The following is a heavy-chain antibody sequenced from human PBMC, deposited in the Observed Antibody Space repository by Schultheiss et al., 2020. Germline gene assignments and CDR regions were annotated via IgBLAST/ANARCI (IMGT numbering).Heavy chain of an antibody. Sequence: SCAASGFTFSSYGMHWVRQAPGKGLEWVAVISYDGSNKYYADSVKGRFTISRDNAKNTLYLQMNSLRAEDTAVYYCARGRIVYCGGDCQNNWFDPWGQGTLVTVSS. V-gene: IGHV3-30*12. D-gene: IGHD2-21*01. J-gene: IGHJ5*02. CDR2: ISYDGSNK. CDR1: GFTFSSYG. CDR3: ARGRIVYCGGDCQNNWFDP.